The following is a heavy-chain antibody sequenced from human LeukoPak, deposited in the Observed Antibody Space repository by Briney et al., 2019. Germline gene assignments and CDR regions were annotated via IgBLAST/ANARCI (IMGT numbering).Heavy chain of an antibody. V-gene: IGHV4-39*07. J-gene: IGHJ4*02. D-gene: IGHD5-12*01. CDR3: ARDGYCGSDAL. CDR2: IYYSGST. Sequence: WVRQAPGKGLEWIGSIYYSGSTYYNPSLKSRVTISVDTSQNQFYLKLSSVTAADTAVYYCARDGYCGSDALWGQGTLVTVSS.